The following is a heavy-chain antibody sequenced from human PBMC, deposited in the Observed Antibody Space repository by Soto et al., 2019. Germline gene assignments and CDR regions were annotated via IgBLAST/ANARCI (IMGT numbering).Heavy chain of an antibody. Sequence: QVQLQESGPGLVKPSQTLSLTCTVSGGSISSGGYYWSWIRQHPGKGLEWIGYIYYSGSTYYNPSLESRVTISVDTSKNQFSLKLSSVTAADTAVYYCARVLGELRYYYGMDVWGQGTTVTVSS. D-gene: IGHD3-10*01. V-gene: IGHV4-31*03. CDR3: ARVLGELRYYYGMDV. CDR1: GGSISSGGYY. J-gene: IGHJ6*02. CDR2: IYYSGST.